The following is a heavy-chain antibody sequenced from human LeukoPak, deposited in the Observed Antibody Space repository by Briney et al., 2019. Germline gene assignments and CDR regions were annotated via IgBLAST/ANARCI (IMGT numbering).Heavy chain of an antibody. CDR3: ARDRGDYYDSSGYYYFDY. CDR2: ISAYNGNT. J-gene: IGHJ4*02. CDR1: GYTFTSYG. D-gene: IGHD3-22*01. Sequence: GASVKVSCKASGYTFTSYGISWVRQAPGQGLEWMGWISAYNGNTNYAQKLQGRVTMTTGTSTSTAYMELRSLRSDDTAVYYCARDRGDYYDSSGYYYFDYWGQGTLVTVSS. V-gene: IGHV1-18*01.